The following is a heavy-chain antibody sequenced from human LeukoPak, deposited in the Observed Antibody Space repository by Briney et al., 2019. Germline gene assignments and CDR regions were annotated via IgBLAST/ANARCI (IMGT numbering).Heavy chain of an antibody. CDR2: INPSGGST. D-gene: IGHD3-9*01. V-gene: IGHV1-46*01. CDR3: ARGARYYDILTGYYTEYYFDY. J-gene: IGHJ4*02. CDR1: GYTFTSYY. Sequence: ASVKVSCKASGYTFTSYYMHWVRQAPGQGLEWMGIINPSGGSTSYAQKFQGRVTMTRDMSTSTVYMELSSLRSEDTAVYYCARGARYYDILTGYYTEYYFDYWGQGTLVTVSS.